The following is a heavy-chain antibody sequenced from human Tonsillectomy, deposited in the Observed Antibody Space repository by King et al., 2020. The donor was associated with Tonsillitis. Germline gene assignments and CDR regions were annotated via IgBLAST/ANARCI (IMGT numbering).Heavy chain of an antibody. J-gene: IGHJ4*02. V-gene: IGHV1-2*02. D-gene: IGHD3-22*01. CDR1: GYTFTGYY. Sequence: VQLVESGAEVKKPGASVKVSCKASGYTFTGYYMNWVRQAPGQGLEWMGWINPNSGGTNYAQKFQGRVTMTRDTSISTAYMELSRLRSDDTAVYYCARNRRVYDSRGYSIFLFDYWGQGTLVTVSS. CDR2: INPNSGGT. CDR3: ARNRRVYDSRGYSIFLFDY.